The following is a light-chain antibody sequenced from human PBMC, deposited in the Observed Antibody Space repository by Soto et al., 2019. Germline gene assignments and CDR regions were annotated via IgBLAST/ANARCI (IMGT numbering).Light chain of an antibody. CDR2: EVS. V-gene: IGLV2-14*01. CDR3: SSYTSSSTRV. J-gene: IGLJ1*01. Sequence: QSVLTQPASVSGSPGQSITISCTGTSSDVGGYNYVSWYQQHPGKAPKLMIYEVSNRPSGVSNRFSGSKSGNTASLTISGLQAEDEADYYCSSYTSSSTRVFGTGTSSPS. CDR1: SSDVGGYNY.